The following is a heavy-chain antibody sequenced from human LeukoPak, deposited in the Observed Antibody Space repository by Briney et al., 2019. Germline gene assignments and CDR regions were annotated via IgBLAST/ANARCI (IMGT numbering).Heavy chain of an antibody. J-gene: IGHJ5*02. V-gene: IGHV4-34*01. Sequence: PSETLSLTCAVYGGSFSGYYWSWIRQPPGKGLEWIGEINHSGSTNYNPSLKSRVTISVDTSKNQFSLKLSSVTAADTAVYYCARLTMVRGVKRSSWFDPRGQGTLVTVSS. CDR3: ARLTMVRGVKRSSWFDP. CDR2: INHSGST. CDR1: GGSFSGYY. D-gene: IGHD3-10*01.